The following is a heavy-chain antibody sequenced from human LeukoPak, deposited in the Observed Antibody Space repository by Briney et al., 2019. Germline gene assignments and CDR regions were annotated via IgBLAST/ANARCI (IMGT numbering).Heavy chain of an antibody. J-gene: IGHJ4*02. CDR3: VRRDTGWNYFDY. V-gene: IGHV4-4*08. CDR2: IYSTGKN. CDR1: GGSINSHY. Sequence: PSETLSLTCAGSGGSINSHYWGWIRQPPGKGLQWIGDIYSTGKNNYNPSLKSRVTISLDTSKSHLSLNLTSVLAADTAIYYCVRRDTGWNYFDYWGQGILVTVSS. D-gene: IGHD6-19*01.